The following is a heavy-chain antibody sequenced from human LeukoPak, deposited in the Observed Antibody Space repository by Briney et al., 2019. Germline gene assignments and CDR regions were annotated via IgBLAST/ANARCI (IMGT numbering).Heavy chain of an antibody. D-gene: IGHD5-18*01. CDR1: GYTFTGYY. J-gene: IGHJ5*02. CDR3: ARDPDMSSYGFVSWFDP. V-gene: IGHV1-2*02. Sequence: ASVKVSCKASGYTFTGYYIHWVRQAPGQGLEWMGWINPNSGGTNYAQKFQGRVTMTRDTSISTAYMELSRLRSDDTAVYYCARDPDMSSYGFVSWFDPWGQGTLVTVSS. CDR2: INPNSGGT.